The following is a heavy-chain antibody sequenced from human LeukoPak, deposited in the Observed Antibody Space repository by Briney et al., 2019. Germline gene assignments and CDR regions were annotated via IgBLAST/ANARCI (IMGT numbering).Heavy chain of an antibody. J-gene: IGHJ4*02. CDR3: ARHCGYYSACYYFDD. D-gene: IGHD3-22*01. CDR1: GGSISSSSYY. CDR2: VYYSGST. Sequence: KPSETLSLTCIVSGGSISSSSYYWGWIRQPPGKGLEWIGSVYYSGSTYYNPSLKSQVTISVDTSKNQFSLELTSVTAADTAAYYCARHCGYYSACYYFDDWGQGTLVTVSS. V-gene: IGHV4-39*01.